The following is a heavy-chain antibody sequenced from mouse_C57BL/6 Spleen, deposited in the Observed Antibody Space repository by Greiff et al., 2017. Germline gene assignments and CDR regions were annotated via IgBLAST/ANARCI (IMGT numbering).Heavy chain of an antibody. CDR2: INPYNGGT. J-gene: IGHJ4*01. CDR1: GYTFTDYY. D-gene: IGHD3-2*02. Sequence: DVQLVESGPVLVKPGASVKMSCKASGYTFTDYYMNWVKQSHGKSLEWIGVINPYNGGTSYNQKFKGKATLTVDKSSSTAYMELNSLTSEDSAVYYCARGDSSGYAMDYWGQGTSVTVSS. CDR3: ARGDSSGYAMDY. V-gene: IGHV1-19*01.